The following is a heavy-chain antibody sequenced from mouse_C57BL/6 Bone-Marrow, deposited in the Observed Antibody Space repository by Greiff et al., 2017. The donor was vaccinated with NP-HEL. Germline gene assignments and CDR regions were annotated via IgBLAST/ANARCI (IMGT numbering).Heavy chain of an antibody. CDR2: IDPNSGGT. J-gene: IGHJ2*01. V-gene: IGHV1-72*01. CDR1: GYTFTSYL. D-gene: IGHD1-1*01. Sequence: QVQLQQPGAELVKPGASVKLSCKASGYTFTSYLMHWVKQRPGRGLEWIGRIDPNSGGTKYNEKFKRKATLTVDKPSSTAYMKLISLTSEDSAVYECARYYYGSSSFDDWGQGTTLTVSS. CDR3: ARYYYGSSSFDD.